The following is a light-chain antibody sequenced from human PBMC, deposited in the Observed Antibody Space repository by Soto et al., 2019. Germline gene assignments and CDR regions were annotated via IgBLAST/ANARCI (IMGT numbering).Light chain of an antibody. V-gene: IGKV3-20*01. CDR2: DVS. CDR3: QQYGISPT. J-gene: IGKJ1*01. Sequence: DIVLTQSPGTLSLSPGERATLSCRSSQSVSSNYLAWYQQKPDQAPRLVIYDVSGRATGIPDRFSGSGSGTDFTLTISKLEPEDSAVYYYQQYGISPTFGQGTKVEIK. CDR1: QSVSSNY.